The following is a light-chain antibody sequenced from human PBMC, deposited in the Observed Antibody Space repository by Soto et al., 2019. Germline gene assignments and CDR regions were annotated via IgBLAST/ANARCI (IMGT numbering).Light chain of an antibody. Sequence: QSVLTQPASVSGSPGQSITISCTGTSSDIGTYNYVSWYQHHPGKAPKLLIYEVSNRPSGVSNRFSGSKSGNMASLTISGLQAEDEADYYCSSYTSSDTLGVFGGGTKLTVL. J-gene: IGLJ3*02. CDR1: SSDIGTYNY. V-gene: IGLV2-14*01. CDR2: EVS. CDR3: SSYTSSDTLGV.